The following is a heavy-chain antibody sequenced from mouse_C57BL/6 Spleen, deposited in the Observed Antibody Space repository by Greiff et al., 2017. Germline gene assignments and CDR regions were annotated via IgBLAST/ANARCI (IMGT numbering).Heavy chain of an antibody. CDR3: ARRGYDYDGRGYAMDY. J-gene: IGHJ4*01. CDR1: GFTFSSYG. Sequence: EVHLVESGGDLVKPGGSLKLSCAASGFTFSSYGMSWVRQTPDKRLEWVATISSGGSDTYYPDSVKGRFTISRDNAKNTLYLQMSSLKSEDTAMYYCARRGYDYDGRGYAMDYWGQGTSVTVSS. V-gene: IGHV5-6*01. CDR2: ISSGGSDT. D-gene: IGHD2-4*01.